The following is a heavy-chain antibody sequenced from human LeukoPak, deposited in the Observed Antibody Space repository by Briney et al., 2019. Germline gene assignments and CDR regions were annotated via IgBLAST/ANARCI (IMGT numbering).Heavy chain of an antibody. J-gene: IGHJ3*02. CDR2: ISSSGSTI. Sequence: GGSLRLSCAASGFTFSSYEMNWVRQAPGKGLEWVSHISSSGSTIYYADSVKGRFTISRDNAKNSLYLQMNSLRAEDTAVYYCARDENYYGSGSYPPLGAFDIWGQGTMVTVSS. D-gene: IGHD3-10*01. CDR1: GFTFSSYE. V-gene: IGHV3-48*03. CDR3: ARDENYYGSGSYPPLGAFDI.